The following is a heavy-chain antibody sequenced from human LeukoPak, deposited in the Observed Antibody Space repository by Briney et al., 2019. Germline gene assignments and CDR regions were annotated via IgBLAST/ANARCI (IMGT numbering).Heavy chain of an antibody. V-gene: IGHV3-21*01. CDR3: ARAPAAAEFDY. CDR1: GFTFSSYR. J-gene: IGHJ4*02. CDR2: ISSSSSYI. Sequence: GGSLRLSCAASGFTFSSYRMNWVRQAPGKGLEWVSSISSSSSYIYYADSVKGRFTISRDNAKNSLYLQMNSLRAEDTAVYYCARAPAAAEFDYWGQGTLVTVSS. D-gene: IGHD6-13*01.